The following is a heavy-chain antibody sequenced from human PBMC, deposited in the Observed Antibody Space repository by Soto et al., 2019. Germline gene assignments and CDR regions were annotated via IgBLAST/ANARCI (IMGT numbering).Heavy chain of an antibody. CDR1: GFTFSSYG. CDR3: AKGAGYCSGGSCSSGYYFDY. CDR2: ISYDGSNK. D-gene: IGHD2-15*01. V-gene: IGHV3-30*18. J-gene: IGHJ4*02. Sequence: PVGSLRLSCAASGFTFSSYGMHWVRQAPGKGLEWVAVISYDGSNKYYADSVKGRFTISRDNSKNTLYLQMNSLRAEDTAVYYCAKGAGYCSGGSCSSGYYFDYWGQGTLVTVSS.